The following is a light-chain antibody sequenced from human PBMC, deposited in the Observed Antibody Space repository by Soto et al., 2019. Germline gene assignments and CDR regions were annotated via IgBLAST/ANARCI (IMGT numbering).Light chain of an antibody. CDR2: LNSDGSH. CDR1: SGHSSYA. V-gene: IGLV4-69*01. Sequence: QLVLTQSPSASASLGASVKLTCTLSSGHSSYAIAWHQQQPEKGPRYLMKLNSDGSHSKGDGIPDRFSGSSSGAERYLTISRLQSEDEADYYCQTWGTGIWVCGGGTKLTVL. J-gene: IGLJ3*02. CDR3: QTWGTGIWV.